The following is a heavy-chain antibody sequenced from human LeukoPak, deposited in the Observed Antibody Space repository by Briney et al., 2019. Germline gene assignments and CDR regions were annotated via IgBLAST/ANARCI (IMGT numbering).Heavy chain of an antibody. Sequence: GGSLRLSCAASGFTVSSNYMSWVRQAAGKGLEWVSLIYSDGSTFYADSVKGRFTISRDNSKNTLNLQMNSLRAEDTAAYYCARVFAAAASFEYWGQGTLVTVSS. V-gene: IGHV3-53*01. CDR1: GFTVSSNY. CDR2: IYSDGST. CDR3: ARVFAAAASFEY. D-gene: IGHD6-13*01. J-gene: IGHJ4*02.